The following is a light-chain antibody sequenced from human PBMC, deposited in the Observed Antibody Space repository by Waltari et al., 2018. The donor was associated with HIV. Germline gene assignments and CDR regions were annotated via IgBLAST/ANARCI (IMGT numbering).Light chain of an antibody. Sequence: EIVFTQYPATLSLSPGQRATLSCRARQRVGSSLVWYQQKPGQAPRLLIDEASTRATGIPARFSGSGSGTDFTLTISSLEPEDFAIYYCLQRTNWPVTFGGGTKVEIK. CDR2: EAS. J-gene: IGKJ4*01. CDR1: QRVGSS. CDR3: LQRTNWPVT. V-gene: IGKV3-11*01.